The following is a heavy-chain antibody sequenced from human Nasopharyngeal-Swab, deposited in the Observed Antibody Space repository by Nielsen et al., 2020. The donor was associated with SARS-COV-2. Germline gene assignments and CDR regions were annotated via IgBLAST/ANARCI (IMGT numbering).Heavy chain of an antibody. D-gene: IGHD6-19*01. CDR2: IYPGDSDT. V-gene: IGHV5-51*01. CDR3: ARLVAVAGGGGGGADY. Sequence: GESLKISCQGSGYSFNNYWIGWVRQMPGKGLEWMGIIYPGDSDTRYSPSFQGQVTISADKSISTAYLQWSSLKASDTAMYYCARLVAVAGGGGGGADYWGQGTLVTVSS. CDR1: GYSFNNYW. J-gene: IGHJ4*02.